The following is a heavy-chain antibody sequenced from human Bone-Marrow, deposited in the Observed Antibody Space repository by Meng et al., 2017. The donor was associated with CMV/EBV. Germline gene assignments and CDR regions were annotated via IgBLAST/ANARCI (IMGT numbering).Heavy chain of an antibody. CDR1: GGSFSGYY. CDR3: ARKRRLELRPGFEY. Sequence: SETLPLPCAVYGGSFSGYYWSWIRQPPGKGLEWIGEINHSGSTNYNPSLKSRVTISVDTSKNQFSLKLSSVTAADTAVYYCARKRRLELRPGFEYWGQGTLVTVSS. J-gene: IGHJ4*02. CDR2: INHSGST. V-gene: IGHV4-34*01. D-gene: IGHD1-7*01.